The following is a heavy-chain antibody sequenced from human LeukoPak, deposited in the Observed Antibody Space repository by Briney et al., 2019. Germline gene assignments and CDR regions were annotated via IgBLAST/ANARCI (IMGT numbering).Heavy chain of an antibody. CDR2: IYYSGST. D-gene: IGHD6-19*01. V-gene: IGHV4-61*05. J-gene: IGHJ4*02. CDR1: GGSISSSSYY. CDR3: ASSPLYSSGWYGSV. Sequence: PSETLSLTCTVSGGSISSSSYYWGWIRQPPGTGLEWIGYIYYSGSTNYNPSLKSRVTISVDTSKNQFSLKLSSVTAADTAVYYCASSPLYSSGWYGSVWGQGTLVTVSS.